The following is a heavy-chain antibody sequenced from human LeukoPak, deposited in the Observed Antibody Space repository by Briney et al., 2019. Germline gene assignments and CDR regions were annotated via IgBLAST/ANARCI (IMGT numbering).Heavy chain of an antibody. CDR1: GFTLSSHS. Sequence: GGSLRLSCAASGFTLSSHSMNWVRQAPGKGLEWISYIRNSGPTIYYADSVKGRFTISRDNSKNTLYLQMNSLRAEDTAVYYCAKGERGLLWFGELFYYFDYWGQGTLVTVSS. CDR2: IRNSGPTI. J-gene: IGHJ4*02. CDR3: AKGERGLLWFGELFYYFDY. D-gene: IGHD3-10*01. V-gene: IGHV3-48*01.